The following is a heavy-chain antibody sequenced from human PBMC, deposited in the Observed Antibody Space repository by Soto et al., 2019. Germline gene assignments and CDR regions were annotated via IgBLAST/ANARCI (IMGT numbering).Heavy chain of an antibody. D-gene: IGHD6-13*01. V-gene: IGHV3-9*01. CDR1: GVTCGAYA. J-gene: IGHJ4*02. Sequence: VWWGVAGVTCGAYAGRWVRQAPGKGLEWVSGISWNSGSIGYADSVKGRFTISRDNAKNSLYLQMNSLRAEDTALYYCARAAAGTLIAYWRQGTLVTVSS. CDR2: ISWNSGSI. CDR3: ARAAAGTLIAY.